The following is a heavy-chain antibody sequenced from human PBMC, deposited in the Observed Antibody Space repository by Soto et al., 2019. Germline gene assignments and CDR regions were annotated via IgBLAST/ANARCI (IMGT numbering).Heavy chain of an antibody. CDR3: ARVDSGWHDS. CDR1: GGSISSYY. V-gene: IGHV4-59*01. Sequence: QVQLQESGPGLVKPSETLSVTCTVSGGSISSYYWSWIRQSPGKGLEWIGYIFHTGSTDYNPSLMSRVTISVDTSNKQFSLRVRSVTAADTAVYFCARVDSGWHDSWGQGTLVTVSS. D-gene: IGHD6-19*01. J-gene: IGHJ5*01. CDR2: IFHTGST.